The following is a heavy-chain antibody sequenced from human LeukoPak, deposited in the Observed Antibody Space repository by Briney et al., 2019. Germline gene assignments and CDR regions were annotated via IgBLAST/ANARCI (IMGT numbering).Heavy chain of an antibody. J-gene: IGHJ6*03. CDR2: ISAYNGNT. V-gene: IGHV1-18*01. CDR1: GYTFTSYG. D-gene: IGHD4-17*01. Sequence: ASVKVSCKASGYTFTSYGISWVRQAPGQGLEWMGWISAYNGNTNYAQKLQGRVTMTTDTSTSTAYMELRSLRSDDTAVYYCARPQPDYGDYPPFLYMDVWGKGTRSPSP. CDR3: ARPQPDYGDYPPFLYMDV.